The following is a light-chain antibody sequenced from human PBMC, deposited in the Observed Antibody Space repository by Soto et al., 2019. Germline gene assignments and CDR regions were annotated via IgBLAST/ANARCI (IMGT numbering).Light chain of an antibody. CDR1: SSNIGNNY. J-gene: IGLJ1*01. Sequence: QSVLAQPPSVSAAPGQKVTISCSGSSSNIGNNYVSWYQQLPGTAPKLLIYDNNKRPSGIPDRFSGSKPGTSATLGITGLXTGDEADYYCGTWDSSLSARVFGTGTKVTVL. V-gene: IGLV1-51*01. CDR2: DNN. CDR3: GTWDSSLSARV.